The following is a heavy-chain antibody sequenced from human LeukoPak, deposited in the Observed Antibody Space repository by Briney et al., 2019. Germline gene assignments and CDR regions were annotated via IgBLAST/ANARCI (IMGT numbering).Heavy chain of an antibody. CDR3: ATNQYGDYTLGDY. CDR2: INPNSGGT. D-gene: IGHD4-17*01. Sequence: ASVKVSCKASGGTFRTFAISWVRQAPGQGLEWMGWINPNSGGTNSAQKFQGRVTMTRDTSISTAYMELSSLRSDDTAVYYCATNQYGDYTLGDYWGQGTLVSVSS. CDR1: GGTFRTFA. J-gene: IGHJ4*02. V-gene: IGHV1-2*02.